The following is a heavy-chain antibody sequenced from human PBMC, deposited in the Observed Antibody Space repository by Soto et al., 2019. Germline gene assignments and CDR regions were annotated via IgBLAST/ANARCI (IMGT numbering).Heavy chain of an antibody. J-gene: IGHJ3*02. CDR2: IYYSGST. V-gene: IGHV4-61*01. CDR1: GGSVSSGSYY. CDR3: ARLDCTHGVCYDVFDI. D-gene: IGHD2-8*01. Sequence: QVQLQESGPGLVKPSETLSLTCTVSGGSVSSGSYYWSWIRQPPGKGLEWIGYIYYSGSTNYNPSLESRVTISVDTSKNQFSLNLSSVTAADTAVYFCARLDCTHGVCYDVFDIWGQGTMVTVSS.